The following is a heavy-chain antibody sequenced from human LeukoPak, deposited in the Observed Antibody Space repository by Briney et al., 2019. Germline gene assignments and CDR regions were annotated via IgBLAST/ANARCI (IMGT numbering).Heavy chain of an antibody. D-gene: IGHD3-10*01. V-gene: IGHV3-66*01. CDR2: IYSGGST. Sequence: PGGSLRLSCAASGFTVSSNYMSWVRQAPGKGLEWVSVIYSGGSTYYADSVKGRFTISRDNSKNTLYLQMNSLRAEDTAVYYCARAPRGGSGSYYNYRGDWFDPWGQGTLVTVSS. CDR3: ARAPRGGSGSYYNYRGDWFDP. J-gene: IGHJ5*02. CDR1: GFTVSSNY.